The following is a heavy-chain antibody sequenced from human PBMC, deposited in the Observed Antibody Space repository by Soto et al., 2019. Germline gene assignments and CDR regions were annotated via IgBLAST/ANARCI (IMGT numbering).Heavy chain of an antibody. CDR3: ARDFHAYFDY. CDR2: ISYDGSNK. CDR1: GFTFSSYA. Sequence: GGSLRLSCAASGFTFSSYAMHWVRQAPGKGLEWVAVISYDGSNKYYADSVKGRFTISRDNSKNTLYLQMNSLRAEDPAVYYCARDFHAYFDYWGQGTLVTVSS. V-gene: IGHV3-30*04. J-gene: IGHJ4*02.